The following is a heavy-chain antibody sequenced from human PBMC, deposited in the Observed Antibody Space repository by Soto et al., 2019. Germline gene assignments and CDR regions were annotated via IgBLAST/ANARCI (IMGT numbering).Heavy chain of an antibody. CDR3: AKDSSGYYSAFDI. CDR2: ISYDGSNK. J-gene: IGHJ3*02. CDR1: GFTFSSYG. V-gene: IGHV3-30*18. D-gene: IGHD3-22*01. Sequence: QVQLVESGGGVVQPGRSLRLSCAASGFTFSSYGMHWVRQAPGKGLEWVAVISYDGSNKYYADSVKGRFTISRDNSKNTLYLQMNSLRAEDTAVYYCAKDSSGYYSAFDIWGQGTMVTVSS.